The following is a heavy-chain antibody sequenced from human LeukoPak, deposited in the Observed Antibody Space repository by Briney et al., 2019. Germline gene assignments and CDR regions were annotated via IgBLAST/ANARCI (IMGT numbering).Heavy chain of an antibody. CDR2: ISSSSSYI. D-gene: IGHD3-10*01. V-gene: IGHV3-21*01. Sequence: GGSLSLSCAASGFTFSSYSMNWVRQAPGKGLEWVSSISSSSSYIYYADSVKGRFTISRDNTENSLYLQMNSLRAEDTAVYYCARVGGQGSLDYWGQGTLVTVSS. J-gene: IGHJ4*02. CDR3: ARVGGQGSLDY. CDR1: GFTFSSYS.